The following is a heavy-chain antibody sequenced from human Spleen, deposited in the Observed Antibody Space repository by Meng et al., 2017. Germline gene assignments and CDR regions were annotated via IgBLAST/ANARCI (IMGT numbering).Heavy chain of an antibody. J-gene: IGHJ4*02. CDR3: ARGPTTMAHDFDY. Sequence: QGQLQRGGAGLLNPSETLSLTCVVSGGSFSDYYWSWIRQPPGKGLEWIGEINHSGSTNYNPSLESRATISVDTSQNNLSLKLSSVTAADSAVYYCARGPTTMAHDFDYWGQGTLVTVSS. V-gene: IGHV4-34*01. CDR2: INHSGST. CDR1: GGSFSDYY. D-gene: IGHD4-11*01.